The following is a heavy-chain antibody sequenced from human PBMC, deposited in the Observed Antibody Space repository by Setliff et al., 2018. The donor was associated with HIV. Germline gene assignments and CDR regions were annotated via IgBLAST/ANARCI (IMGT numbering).Heavy chain of an antibody. Sequence: ASVKVSCKASGYTFTGYYMHWVRQAPGQGLEWMGWINPNSGGTNYAQKLQARVTMTTDTPTSTAYMELRSLRSDDTAVYYCATSSRIYYYSYMDVWGKGTTVTVSS. CDR1: GYTFTGYY. V-gene: IGHV1-2*02. CDR2: INPNSGGT. CDR3: ATSSRIYYYSYMDV. D-gene: IGHD2-2*01. J-gene: IGHJ6*03.